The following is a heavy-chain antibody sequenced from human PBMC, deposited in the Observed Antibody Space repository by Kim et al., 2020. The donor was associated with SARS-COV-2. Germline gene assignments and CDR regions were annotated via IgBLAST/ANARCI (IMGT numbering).Heavy chain of an antibody. Sequence: SVKVSCKASGGTFINYVIIWLRQAPGQGLEWVGMIIPMFGTTDSAQKFQGRVTIAADESTSTAYMELNNLRSEDTAVYYCGIQRDVNSQAIDPWGQGTLVTVSS. J-gene: IGHJ5*02. V-gene: IGHV1-69*13. D-gene: IGHD4-4*01. CDR2: IIPMFGTT. CDR1: GGTFINYV. CDR3: GIQRDVNSQAIDP.